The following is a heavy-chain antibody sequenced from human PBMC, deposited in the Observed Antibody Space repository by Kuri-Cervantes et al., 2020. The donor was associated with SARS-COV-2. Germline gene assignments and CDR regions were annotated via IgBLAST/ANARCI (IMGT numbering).Heavy chain of an antibody. D-gene: IGHD6-19*01. CDR2: ISWNSGSI. Sequence: SLKISCAASGFTFDDYAMHWVRQAPGKGLEWVSGISWNSGSIGYADSVKGRFTISRDNAKNSLYLQMNSLRAEDTALYYCARTLRIAVAGPQAHFDYWGQGTLVTVSS. CDR3: ARTLRIAVAGPQAHFDY. CDR1: GFTFDDYA. V-gene: IGHV3-9*01. J-gene: IGHJ4*02.